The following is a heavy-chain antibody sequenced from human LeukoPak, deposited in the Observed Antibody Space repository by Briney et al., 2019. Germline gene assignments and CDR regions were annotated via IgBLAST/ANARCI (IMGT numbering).Heavy chain of an antibody. Sequence: PSETLSLTCTVSGGSISSGSYYWSWIRQPAGKGLEWIGRIYTSGSTNYNPSLKSRVTISVDTSKNQFSLKLSSVAAADTAVYYCARESGRAYYDFWSGYSGAFDIWGQGTMVTVSS. CDR2: IYTSGST. J-gene: IGHJ3*02. CDR1: GGSISSGSYY. V-gene: IGHV4-61*02. CDR3: ARESGRAYYDFWSGYSGAFDI. D-gene: IGHD3-3*01.